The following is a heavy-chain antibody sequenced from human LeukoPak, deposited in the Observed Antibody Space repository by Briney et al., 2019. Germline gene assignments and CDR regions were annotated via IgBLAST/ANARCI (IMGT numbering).Heavy chain of an antibody. Sequence: GGSLRLSCAAPGFTVSSNYMSWVRQAPGKGLEWVSVIYSGGSTYYADSVKGRFTISRDNSKNTLYLQMNSLRAEDTAVYYCARMIVVSSFDYWGQGTLVTVSS. CDR1: GFTVSSNY. CDR2: IYSGGST. V-gene: IGHV3-53*01. CDR3: ARMIVVSSFDY. J-gene: IGHJ4*02. D-gene: IGHD3-22*01.